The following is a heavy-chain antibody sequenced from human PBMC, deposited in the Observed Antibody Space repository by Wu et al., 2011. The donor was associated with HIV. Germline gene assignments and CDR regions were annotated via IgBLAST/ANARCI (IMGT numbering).Heavy chain of an antibody. Sequence: QVQLVQSGAEVKKPGASVKVSCKVSGYTLSELSMHWVRQAPGKGLEWMGGFDPQDDETIYPQKFQGRVTLTEDTSTDTAYMELSSLRSEDTAVYYCAAGEKAQALIDAFHVWARGHCLPSLQ. CDR1: GYTLSELS. J-gene: IGHJ3*01. V-gene: IGHV1-24*01. CDR2: FDPQDDET. D-gene: IGHD5-24*01. CDR3: AAGEKAQALIDAFHV.